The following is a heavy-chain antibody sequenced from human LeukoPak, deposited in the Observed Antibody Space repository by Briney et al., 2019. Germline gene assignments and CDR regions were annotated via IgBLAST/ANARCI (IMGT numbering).Heavy chain of an antibody. V-gene: IGHV1-18*01. J-gene: IGHJ4*02. CDR1: GGTFSNYA. CDR3: ARDRGIYSGSYNDY. CDR2: ISAYNGNT. Sequence: ASVKVSCKASGGTFSNYAISWVRQAPGQGLEWMGWISAYNGNTNYAQKLQGRVTMTTDTSTSTAYMELRSLRSDDTAVYYCARDRGIYSGSYNDYWGQGTLVTVSS. D-gene: IGHD1-26*01.